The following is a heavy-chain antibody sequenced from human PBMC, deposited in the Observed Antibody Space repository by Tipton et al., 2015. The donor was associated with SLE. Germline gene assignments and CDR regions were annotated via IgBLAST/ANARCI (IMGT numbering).Heavy chain of an antibody. J-gene: IGHJ3*02. D-gene: IGHD3-22*01. CDR3: AKDHTTMIVVVHDAFDI. V-gene: IGHV3-23*01. CDR1: GFTFSSYA. CDR2: ISGSGGST. Sequence: SLRLSCSASGFTFSSYAMSWVRQAPGKGLEWVSAISGSGGSTYYADSVKGRFTISRDNSKNTLYLQMNSLRAEDTAVYYCAKDHTTMIVVVHDAFDIWGQGIMVTVSS.